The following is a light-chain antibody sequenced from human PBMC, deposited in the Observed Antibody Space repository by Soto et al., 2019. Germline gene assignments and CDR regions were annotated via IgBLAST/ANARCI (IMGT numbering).Light chain of an antibody. CDR2: EVS. J-gene: IGLJ1*01. V-gene: IGLV2-8*01. CDR3: SSHAGSKRV. CDR1: SSDVGGYNY. Sequence: ALTQPPSASGSPGQSVTISCTGTSSDVGGYNYVSWYQQHPGKAPKLMIYEVSKRPSGVPDRFSGSKSGNTASLTVSGLQAEDEADYYCSSHAGSKRVFGTGTKVTVL.